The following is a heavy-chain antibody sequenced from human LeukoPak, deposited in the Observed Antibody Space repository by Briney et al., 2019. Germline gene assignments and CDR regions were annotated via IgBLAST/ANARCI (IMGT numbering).Heavy chain of an antibody. CDR3: ARDRSAYDSSGYPFDY. CDR2: IKQDGSEK. CDR1: GFTFSSYS. D-gene: IGHD3-22*01. J-gene: IGHJ4*02. V-gene: IGHV3-7*01. Sequence: PGGSLRLSCAASGFTFSSYSMNWVRQAPGKGLEWVANIKQDGSEKYYVDSVKGRFTISRDNAKNSLYLQMNSLRAEDTAVYYCARDRSAYDSSGYPFDYWGQGTLVTVSS.